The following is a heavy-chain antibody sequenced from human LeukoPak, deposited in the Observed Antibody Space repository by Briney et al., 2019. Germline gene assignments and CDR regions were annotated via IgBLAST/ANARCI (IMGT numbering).Heavy chain of an antibody. CDR2: VSSHGNDG. V-gene: IGHV3-30*01. J-gene: IGHJ4*02. CDR3: TRDAYNFNDFDY. D-gene: IGHD5-24*01. Sequence: GGSLRLSCAVSEFTFSHFAMHWVRQAPGKGLEWVAVVSSHGNDGYYADSVKGRFTISRDSSKNTLYLQIDSLRAEDTAIYYCTRDAYNFNDFDYWGQGTLVTVSS. CDR1: EFTFSHFA.